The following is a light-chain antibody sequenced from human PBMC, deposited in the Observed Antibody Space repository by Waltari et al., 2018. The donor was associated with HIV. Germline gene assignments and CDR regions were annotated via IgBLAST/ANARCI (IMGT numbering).Light chain of an antibody. Sequence: QSWLTQPPSVSAAPGQKVTIPCPGGTPTIGKAYVSWYHHVPGAPPSLLIYDNNTRPSGIPDRFSGSRSGTSATLGITGLQTGDEAHYYCGTWDRSLSAAVFGGGTKLTVL. CDR3: GTWDRSLSAAV. V-gene: IGLV1-51*01. J-gene: IGLJ3*02. CDR2: DNN. CDR1: TPTIGKAY.